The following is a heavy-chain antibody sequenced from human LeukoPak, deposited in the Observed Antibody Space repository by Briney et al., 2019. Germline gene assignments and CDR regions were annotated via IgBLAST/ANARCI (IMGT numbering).Heavy chain of an antibody. CDR2: INHSGST. CDR1: GGSFSGYY. V-gene: IGHV4-34*01. CDR3: ARSLPVAGTGTLDY. D-gene: IGHD6-19*01. J-gene: IGHJ4*02. Sequence: SETLSLTCAVYGGSFSGYYWSWIRQPPGKGLEWIGEINHSGSTNYNPSLKSRVTISVDTSKNQFSLKLSSVTAADTAVYYCARSLPVAGTGTLDYWGQGTLVTVPS.